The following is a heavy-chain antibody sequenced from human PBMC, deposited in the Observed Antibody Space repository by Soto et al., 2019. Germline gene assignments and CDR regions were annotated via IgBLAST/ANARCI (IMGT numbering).Heavy chain of an antibody. CDR3: AAPGDHDAFDI. CDR1: GYTFTSYY. Sequence: GASLKVSCKASGYTFTSYYMHWVRQAPGQGLEWMGIINPSGGSTSYAQKFQGRVTMTRDTSTSTVYMELSSLRSEDTAVYYCAAPGDHDAFDIWGQGTMVTVSS. V-gene: IGHV1-46*01. D-gene: IGHD3-16*01. CDR2: INPSGGST. J-gene: IGHJ3*02.